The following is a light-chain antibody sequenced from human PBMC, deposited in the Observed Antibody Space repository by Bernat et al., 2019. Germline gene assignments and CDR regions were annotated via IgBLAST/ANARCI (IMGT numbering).Light chain of an antibody. CDR1: QSISSY. CDR2: AAS. V-gene: IGKV1-39*01. Sequence: DIQMTQSPSSLSASVGDRVTITCRASQSISSYLNWYQQKPGKAPKLLIYAASSLQSGVPSRFSGSGSGTAFTLTISSLQPEDFATYYCQQRYSTPQTFGPRTKVDI. CDR3: QQRYSTPQT. J-gene: IGKJ3*01.